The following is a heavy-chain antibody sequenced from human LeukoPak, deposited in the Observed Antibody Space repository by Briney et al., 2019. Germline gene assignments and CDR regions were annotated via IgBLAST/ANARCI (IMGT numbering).Heavy chain of an antibody. CDR3: ARDLGGYIDY. D-gene: IGHD6-13*01. CDR2: INPNSGGT. CDR1: GYTFTVYY. Sequence: GASVTVSFKASGYTFTVYYMHWVRQAPGQGLEWMGWINPNSGGTNYAQKFQGRVTMTRDTSISTAYMELSRLRSDDTAVYYCARDLGGYIDYWGQGTLVTVSS. J-gene: IGHJ4*02. V-gene: IGHV1-2*02.